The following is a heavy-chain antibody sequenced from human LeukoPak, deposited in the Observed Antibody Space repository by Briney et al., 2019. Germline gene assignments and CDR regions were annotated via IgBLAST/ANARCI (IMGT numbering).Heavy chain of an antibody. V-gene: IGHV3-53*01. CDR1: GFTVSTNY. D-gene: IGHD3-22*01. J-gene: IGHJ4*02. Sequence: GGSLRLSCAASGFTVSTNYMNWVRQAPGKGLEWVSVIYSGGSTSYADSVKGRFTISRDNSKNTLYLQMNSLRAEDTAVYYCARLRDSRGYYPFDYWGQGTLVTVSS. CDR3: ARLRDSRGYYPFDY. CDR2: IYSGGST.